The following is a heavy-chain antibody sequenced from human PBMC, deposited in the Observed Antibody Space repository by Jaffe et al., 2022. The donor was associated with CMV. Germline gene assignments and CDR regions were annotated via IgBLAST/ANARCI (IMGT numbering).Heavy chain of an antibody. CDR1: GGSFSGYY. CDR2: INHSGST. D-gene: IGHD2-2*01. CDR3: ASDIVVVPAANVNYYYMDV. Sequence: QVQLQQWGAGLLKPSETLSLTCAVYGGSFSGYYWSWIRQPPGKGLEWIGEINHSGSTNYNPSLKSRVTISVDTSKNQFSLKLSSVTAADTAVYYCASDIVVVPAANVNYYYMDVWGKGTTVTVSS. J-gene: IGHJ6*03. V-gene: IGHV4-34*01.